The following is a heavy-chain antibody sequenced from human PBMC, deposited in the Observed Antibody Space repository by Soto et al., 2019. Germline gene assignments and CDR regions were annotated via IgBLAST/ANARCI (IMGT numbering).Heavy chain of an antibody. V-gene: IGHV4-30-4*01. CDR3: ARTRGGYNSAFDP. J-gene: IGHJ5*02. CDR1: GGSISSGIYY. Sequence: QVQLQESGPGLVKPSQTLSLTCIVSGGSISSGIYYWSWIRQPPGKGLEWIGYILYSGTTYYNPSLKSRVTISVDTSRNQVSLKLSSVTAADTAMYYCARTRGGYNSAFDPWGQGTLVTVSS. CDR2: ILYSGTT. D-gene: IGHD5-12*01.